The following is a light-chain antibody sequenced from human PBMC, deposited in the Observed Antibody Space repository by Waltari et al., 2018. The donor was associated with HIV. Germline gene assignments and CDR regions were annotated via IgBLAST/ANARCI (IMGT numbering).Light chain of an antibody. CDR3: QVWDTGSDQVV. V-gene: IGLV3-21*04. J-gene: IGLJ2*01. CDR2: YGS. Sequence: SYVLTQPPSVSVALGETARITCGGNNIGIKSVHWYQQKPGQAPLLVIYYGSDRPPGIPERISGSKSVHTATRTISRVEAGDEADYYCQVWDTGSDQVVFGVRTKLTVL. CDR1: NIGIKS.